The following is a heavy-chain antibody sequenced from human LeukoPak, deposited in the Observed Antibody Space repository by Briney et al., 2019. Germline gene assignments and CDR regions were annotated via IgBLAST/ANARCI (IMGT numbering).Heavy chain of an antibody. CDR3: ARDTGYGDPLDY. CDR2: IYYSGST. CDR1: GGSISSSSYY. J-gene: IGHJ4*02. Sequence: SETLSLTCTVSGGSISSSSYYWGWIRQPPGKGLEWIGSIYYSGSTYYNPSLKSRVTISVDTSKNQFSLKLSSVTAADTAVYYCARDTGYGDPLDYWGQGTLVTVSS. V-gene: IGHV4-39*07. D-gene: IGHD4-17*01.